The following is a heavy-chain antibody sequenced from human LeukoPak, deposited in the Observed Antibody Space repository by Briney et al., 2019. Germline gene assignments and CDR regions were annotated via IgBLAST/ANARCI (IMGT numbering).Heavy chain of an antibody. J-gene: IGHJ4*02. CDR1: GFTFSSYS. Sequence: PGESLRLSCAAAGFTFSSYSMNWVRQAPGKGLEWVSSISSSSSYIYYADSVKGRFTISRDNAKNSLYLQMNSLRAEDTAVYFCVRKGDPYYFDYWGQGTLVTVSS. CDR3: VRKGDPYYFDY. V-gene: IGHV3-21*01. CDR2: ISSSSSYI.